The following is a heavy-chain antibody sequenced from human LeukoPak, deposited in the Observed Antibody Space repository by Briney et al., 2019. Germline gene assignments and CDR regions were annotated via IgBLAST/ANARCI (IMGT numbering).Heavy chain of an antibody. J-gene: IGHJ4*02. CDR2: ISSTGGRT. D-gene: IGHD1-26*01. CDR3: ARDRGGSYSAIDY. V-gene: IGHV3-23*01. Sequence: GGSVRLSCAASGFIFSTYAMSWVRQAPGKGLEWVSAISSTGGRTYYGDSVQGRFTISRDNSNDTLYLQMNSLRAEDTAVYYCARDRGGSYSAIDYWGQGTLVTVSS. CDR1: GFIFSTYA.